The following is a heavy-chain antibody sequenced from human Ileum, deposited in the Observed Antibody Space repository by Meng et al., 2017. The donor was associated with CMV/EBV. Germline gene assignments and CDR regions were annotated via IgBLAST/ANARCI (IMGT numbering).Heavy chain of an antibody. J-gene: IGHJ4*02. V-gene: IGHV1-18*04. CDR2: VNPNNGDT. D-gene: IGHD6-19*01. CDR1: GYVFANDL. CDR3: ARHGYYSTGWSF. Sequence: HVHMVQSGPEVRKPGASIKVSCKTSGYVFANDLISWVRQAPGQGLECMGWVNPNNGDTKYAQKFQGRVAMTTDTSTSTAYMELRSLTSDDTAVYYCARHGYYSTGWSFWGQGTLVTVSS.